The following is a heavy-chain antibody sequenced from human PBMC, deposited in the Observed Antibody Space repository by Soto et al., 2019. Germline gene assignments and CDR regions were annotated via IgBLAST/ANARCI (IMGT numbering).Heavy chain of an antibody. D-gene: IGHD5-12*01. Sequence: EVQLVESGGGLVQPGGSLRLSCAASGFTFSSYSMNWVRQAPGKGLEWVSYISSSSSTIYYADSVKGRFTISRDNAKNSLYRQMNSLRAEDTAVYYCARSRVATIAYYECWGQGTLVTVSS. CDR2: ISSSSSTI. CDR3: ARSRVATIAYYEC. J-gene: IGHJ4*02. CDR1: GFTFSSYS. V-gene: IGHV3-48*01.